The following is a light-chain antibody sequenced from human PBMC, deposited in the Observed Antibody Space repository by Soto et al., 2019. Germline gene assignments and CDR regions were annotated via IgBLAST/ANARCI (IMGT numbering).Light chain of an antibody. V-gene: IGKV1-9*01. CDR2: AAS. CDR3: QKLNSYPIT. J-gene: IGKJ5*01. Sequence: DIQLTQSPSFLSASVGDRVTITCRASQGLSSDLAWYHQKPRKAPKLLIYAASTLQSGVPSRFSGSGSGTEFTLTISSLQPEDFATYYCQKLNSYPITFGQGTRLEIK. CDR1: QGLSSD.